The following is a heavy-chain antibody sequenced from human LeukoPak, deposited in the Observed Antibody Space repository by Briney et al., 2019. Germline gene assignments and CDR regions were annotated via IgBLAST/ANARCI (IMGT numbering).Heavy chain of an antibody. V-gene: IGHV3-23*01. CDR3: ARDYGGSSPFDY. J-gene: IGHJ4*02. CDR1: GFPFSSYA. Sequence: GGSLRLSCAASGFPFSSYAMSWVRQAPGKGLEWVSTISNSDDSTYYADSVKGRFTISRDNAKNSLYLQMNSLRAEDTAVYYCARDYGGSSPFDYWGQGTLVTVSS. CDR2: ISNSDDST. D-gene: IGHD4-23*01.